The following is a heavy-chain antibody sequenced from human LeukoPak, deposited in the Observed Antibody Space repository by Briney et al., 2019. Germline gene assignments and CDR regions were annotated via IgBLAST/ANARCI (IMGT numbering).Heavy chain of an antibody. D-gene: IGHD6-13*01. CDR1: GFTFSSYS. CDR3: ARLAAVHYDY. Sequence: VGSLRLSCAASGFTFSSYSMNWVRQAPGKGLEWVSSISSSSSYIYYADSVKGRFTISRDNAKNSLYLQMNSLRAEDTAVYYCARLAAVHYDYWGQGTLVTVSS. CDR2: ISSSSSYI. V-gene: IGHV3-21*01. J-gene: IGHJ4*02.